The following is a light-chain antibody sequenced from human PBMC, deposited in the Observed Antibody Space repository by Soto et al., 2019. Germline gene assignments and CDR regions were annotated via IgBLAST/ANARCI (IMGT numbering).Light chain of an antibody. Sequence: EIVMTQSPATLSVSLGERATLSCRASQSVSTNLAWYQQKPGQAPRLLIYGASTRATNITARFSGGGSGTDFTLTISSLQSEDFGVYYYQQYNNWPETFGQGTKVEI. CDR2: GAS. J-gene: IGKJ1*01. CDR3: QQYNNWPET. V-gene: IGKV3-15*01. CDR1: QSVSTN.